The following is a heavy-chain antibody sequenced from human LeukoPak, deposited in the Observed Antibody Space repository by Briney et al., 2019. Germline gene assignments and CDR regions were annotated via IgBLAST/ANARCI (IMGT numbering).Heavy chain of an antibody. CDR3: ARGYSSSCYDFDY. V-gene: IGHV3-48*04. CDR2: ISSSGSTI. CDR1: GFTFSSYG. D-gene: IGHD6-13*01. Sequence: GGSLRLSCAASGFTFSSYGMHWVRQAPGKGLEWVSYISSSGSTIYYADSVKGRFTISRDNAKNSLYLQMNSLRAEDTAVYYCARGYSSSCYDFDYWGQGTLVTVSS. J-gene: IGHJ4*02.